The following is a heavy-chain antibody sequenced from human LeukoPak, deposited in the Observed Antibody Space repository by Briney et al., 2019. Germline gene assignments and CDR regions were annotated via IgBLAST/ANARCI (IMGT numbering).Heavy chain of an antibody. Sequence: ASVKVSCRASGYTFTSYGISWVRQAPGQGLEWMGWISAYNGNTNYAQKLQGRVTMTTDTSTSTAYMELRSLRSDDTAVYYCARDFPYYYDSSGYYPTTDYWGQGTLVTVSS. J-gene: IGHJ4*02. CDR3: ARDFPYYYDSSGYYPTTDY. CDR1: GYTFTSYG. CDR2: ISAYNGNT. V-gene: IGHV1-18*01. D-gene: IGHD3-22*01.